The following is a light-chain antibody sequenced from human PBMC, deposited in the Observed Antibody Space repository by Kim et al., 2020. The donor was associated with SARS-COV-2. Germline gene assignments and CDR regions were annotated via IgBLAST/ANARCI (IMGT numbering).Light chain of an antibody. CDR1: SSKSGAGYD. J-gene: IGLJ2*01. V-gene: IGLV1-40*01. CDR3: QSYDSSLSGYVV. Sequence: VTISGTGSSSKSGAGYDVHWYQQLPGTAPKLLIYGNSNRPSGVPDRFSGSKSGTSASLAITGLQAEDEADYYCQSYDSSLSGYVVFGGGTQLTVL. CDR2: GNS.